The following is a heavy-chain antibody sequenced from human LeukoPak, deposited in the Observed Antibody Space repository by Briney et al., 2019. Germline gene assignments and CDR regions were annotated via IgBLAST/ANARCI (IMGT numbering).Heavy chain of an antibody. J-gene: IGHJ4*02. CDR3: AKLTTVTTS. Sequence: GGSLRLSCAASGFTFSDYYMSWVRQAPGKGLEWVANIKQDGSEKYYVDSVKGRFTISRDNAKNSLYLQMNSLRAEDTAVYYCAKLTTVTTSWGQGTLVTVSS. CDR1: GFTFSDYY. CDR2: IKQDGSEK. D-gene: IGHD4-17*01. V-gene: IGHV3-7*01.